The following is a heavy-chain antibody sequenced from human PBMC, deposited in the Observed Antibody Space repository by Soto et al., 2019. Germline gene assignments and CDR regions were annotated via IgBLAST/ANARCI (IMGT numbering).Heavy chain of an antibody. CDR2: ISSGSVYI. J-gene: IGHJ3*01. V-gene: IGHV3-21*06. D-gene: IGHD1-1*01. CDR1: GFTFNSYS. Sequence: GGSLRLSCAASGFTFNSYSVNWVRQAPGKGLEWVASISSGSVYIDFADSVRGRFTISRDDVTNSVSLQMDSLRVEDTGIYYCARYDAFKAFDLWGQGTMVTVSS. CDR3: ARYDAFKAFDL.